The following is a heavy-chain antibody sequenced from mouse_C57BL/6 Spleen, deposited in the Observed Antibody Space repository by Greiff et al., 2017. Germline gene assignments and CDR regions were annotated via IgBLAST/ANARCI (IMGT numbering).Heavy chain of an antibody. CDR1: GYTFTSYW. J-gene: IGHJ2*01. Sequence: QVQLQQPGAELVMPGASVKLSCKASGYTFTSYWMHWVKQRPGQGLEWIGEIDPSDSYTNYNQKFQGKSTLTVDKSSSTAYMQLSRLTSTDSAVYYCARRGDGYSLDYWGQGTTLTVSS. D-gene: IGHD2-3*01. CDR2: IDPSDSYT. CDR3: ARRGDGYSLDY. V-gene: IGHV1-69*01.